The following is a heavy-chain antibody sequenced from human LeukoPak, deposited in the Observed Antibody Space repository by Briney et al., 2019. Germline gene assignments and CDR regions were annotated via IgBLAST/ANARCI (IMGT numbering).Heavy chain of an antibody. D-gene: IGHD5-18*01. CDR1: GFTFSSYSMN. J-gene: IGHJ6*02. CDR2: IYYSGST. CDR3: ARHVTAMENMDV. V-gene: IGHV4-39*01. Sequence: PGGSLRLSCAASGFTFSSYSMNWVRQAPGKGLEWIGSIYYSGSTYYNPSLKSRVTISVDTSKNQFSLKLSSVTAADTAVYYCARHVTAMENMDVWGQGTTVTVSS.